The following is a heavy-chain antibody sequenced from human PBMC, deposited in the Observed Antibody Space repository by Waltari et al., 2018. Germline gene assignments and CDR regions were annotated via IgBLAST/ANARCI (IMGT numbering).Heavy chain of an antibody. CDR2: INAVNGNT. CDR3: ARLDCSGGSCYRGWFDP. V-gene: IGHV1-3*01. J-gene: IGHJ5*02. D-gene: IGHD2-15*01. Sequence: QVQLVQSGAEVKKPGASVKVSCKASGYTFTSYAMHWVRQAPGQRIEWMGLINAVNGNTKYSQKFQGRVTITRDTSASTAYMELSSLRSEDTAVYYCARLDCSGGSCYRGWFDPCGQGTLVTVSS. CDR1: GYTFTSYA.